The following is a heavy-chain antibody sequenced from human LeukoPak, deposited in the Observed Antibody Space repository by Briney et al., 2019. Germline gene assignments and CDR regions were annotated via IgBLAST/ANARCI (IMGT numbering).Heavy chain of an antibody. CDR3: ARDHLVEPAAIDYYYYYGMDV. CDR1: GFTFSSYG. J-gene: IGHJ6*02. Sequence: GRSLRLSCAASGFTFSSYGMHWVRQAPGKGLEWVAVIWYDGSNKYYADSVKGRFTISRDNSKNTLYLQMNSLRAEDTAVYYCARDHLVEPAAIDYYYYYGMDVWGQGTTVTVSS. CDR2: IWYDGSNK. V-gene: IGHV3-33*01. D-gene: IGHD2-2*01.